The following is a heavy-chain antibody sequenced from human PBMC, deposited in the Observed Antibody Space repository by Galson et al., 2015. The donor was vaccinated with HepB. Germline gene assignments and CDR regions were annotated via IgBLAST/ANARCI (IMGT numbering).Heavy chain of an antibody. D-gene: IGHD6-19*01. CDR3: AKKPIAVACRYYFDY. CDR2: ISGSGGST. J-gene: IGHJ4*02. Sequence: SLRLSCAASGFTFSSYAMSWVRQAPGKGLEWVSAISGSGGSTYYADSVKGRFTISRDNSKYTLYLQMNSLRAEDTAVYYCAKKPIAVACRYYFDYWGQGTLVTVSS. V-gene: IGHV3-23*01. CDR1: GFTFSSYA.